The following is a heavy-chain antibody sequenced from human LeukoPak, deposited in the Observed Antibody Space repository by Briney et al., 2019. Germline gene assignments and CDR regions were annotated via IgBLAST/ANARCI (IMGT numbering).Heavy chain of an antibody. Sequence: SETLSLACTVSGGSISSYYWSWIRQPPGKGLEWIGYIYYSGSTNYNPSLKSRVTISVDTSKNQFSLKLSSVTAADTAVYYCARAVVKFWYFDLWGRGTLVTVSS. CDR2: IYYSGST. CDR3: ARAVVKFWYFDL. J-gene: IGHJ2*01. D-gene: IGHD3-22*01. CDR1: GGSISSYY. V-gene: IGHV4-59*01.